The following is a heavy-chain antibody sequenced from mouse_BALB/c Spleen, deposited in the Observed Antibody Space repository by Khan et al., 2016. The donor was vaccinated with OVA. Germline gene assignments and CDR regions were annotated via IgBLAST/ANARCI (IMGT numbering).Heavy chain of an antibody. CDR1: GYSITSDYA. J-gene: IGHJ4*01. CDR3: ARDWSRYNYAIDY. V-gene: IGHV3-2*02. Sequence: EVQLQESGPGLVKPSQSLSLTCTVTGYSITSDYAWNWIRQFPGNKLEWMGYIRYSGSTNYNPALKSRISITRDTSKNQFFLQLNSVPTKDAATYHCARDWSRYNYAIDYWGQGTSVTVSA. CDR2: IRYSGST. D-gene: IGHD1-1*01.